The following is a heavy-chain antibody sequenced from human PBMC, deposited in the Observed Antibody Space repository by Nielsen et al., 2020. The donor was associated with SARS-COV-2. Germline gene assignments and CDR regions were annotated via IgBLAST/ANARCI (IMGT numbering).Heavy chain of an antibody. CDR2: INPSGGST. V-gene: IGHV1-46*01. Sequence: WVRQAPGQGLEWMGIINPSGGSTSYAQKFQGRVTMTRDTSTSTVYMELSSLRSEDTAVYYCARGGYSYYYGMDVWGQGTTVTVSS. J-gene: IGHJ6*02. CDR3: ARGGYSYYYGMDV. D-gene: IGHD1-1*01.